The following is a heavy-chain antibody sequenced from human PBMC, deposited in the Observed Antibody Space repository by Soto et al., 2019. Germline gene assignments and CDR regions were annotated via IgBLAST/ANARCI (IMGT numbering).Heavy chain of an antibody. CDR2: IWYDGSNK. CDR3: ARDEGYSYGYDY. D-gene: IGHD5-18*01. CDR1: GFTFSSYG. V-gene: IGHV3-33*01. J-gene: IGHJ4*02. Sequence: VQLVESGGGVVQPGRSLRLSCAASGFTFSSYGMHWVRQAPGKGLEWVAVIWYDGSNKYYADSVKGRFTISRDNSKNTLYLQMNSLRAEDTAVYYCARDEGYSYGYDYWGQGTLVTVSS.